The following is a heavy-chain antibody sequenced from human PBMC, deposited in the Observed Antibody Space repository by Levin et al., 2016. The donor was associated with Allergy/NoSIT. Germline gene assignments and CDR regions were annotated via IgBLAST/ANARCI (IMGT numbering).Heavy chain of an antibody. CDR1: GGSISSGGYS. D-gene: IGHD3-16*01. V-gene: IGHV4-30-2*01. J-gene: IGHJ6*03. CDR3: ARGLGNAYHDSTSSYYMDV. CDR2: LYQTGST. Sequence: SETLSLTCAVSGGSISSGGYSWSWIRQPPGKGLEWIGFLYQTGSTYYNPSLKSRVSISADRSKNQFSLKLRSVTAADTAVYYCARGLGNAYHDSTSSYYMDVWGKGTTVTVSS.